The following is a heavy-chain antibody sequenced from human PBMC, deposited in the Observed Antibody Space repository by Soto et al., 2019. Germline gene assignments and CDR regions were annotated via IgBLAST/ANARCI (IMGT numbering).Heavy chain of an antibody. D-gene: IGHD3-10*01. V-gene: IGHV3-74*01. Sequence: EVQLVESGGGLAQPGGSLRLSCAASGFTFSSYWMHWVRQAPGKGLEWVSRINSDGSSTSYADIVKGRFTISRDNAKNTVYLQMNSLRAEDTALYYCARGIRNYYGSDYWGQGTLVTVSS. J-gene: IGHJ4*02. CDR1: GFTFSSYW. CDR3: ARGIRNYYGSDY. CDR2: INSDGSST.